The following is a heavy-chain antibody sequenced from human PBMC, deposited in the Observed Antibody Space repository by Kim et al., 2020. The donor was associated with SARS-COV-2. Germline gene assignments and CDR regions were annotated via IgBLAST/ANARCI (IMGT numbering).Heavy chain of an antibody. CDR3: ARGRRPALWDY. V-gene: IGHV4-31*03. D-gene: IGHD3-16*01. CDR2: IYYSGST. Sequence: SETLSLTCTVSGGSISSGGYYWSWIRQHPGKGLEWIGYIYYSGSTYYNPSLKSRVTISVDTSKNQFSLKLSSVTAADTAVYYCARGRRPALWDYWGQGTLVTVSS. J-gene: IGHJ4*02. CDR1: GGSISSGGYY.